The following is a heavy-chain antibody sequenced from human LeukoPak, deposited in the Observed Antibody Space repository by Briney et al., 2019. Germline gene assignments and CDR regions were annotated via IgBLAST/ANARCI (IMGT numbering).Heavy chain of an antibody. CDR1: GYSFSSNW. J-gene: IGHJ4*02. V-gene: IGHV5-51*01. CDR3: ARHKQPLGANDY. D-gene: IGHD4/OR15-4a*01. CDR2: IYPGDSDT. Sequence: ESLQISCQGSGYSFSSNWIAWVRQMPGKGLEWMGIIYPGDSDTRYSPSFQGQVTFSADKSINTAYLQWSNLKASDTAMYYCARHKQPLGANDYWGQGTLVTVSS.